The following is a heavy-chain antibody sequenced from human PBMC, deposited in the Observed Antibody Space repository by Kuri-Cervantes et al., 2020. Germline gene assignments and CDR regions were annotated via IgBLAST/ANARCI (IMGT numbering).Heavy chain of an antibody. CDR2: INRDGSST. CDR1: GFSFSNYW. J-gene: IGHJ3*02. CDR3: ARERGGDDAFDI. D-gene: IGHD2-21*02. Sequence: GESLKISCAASGFSFSNYWMHWVRQAPGKGLVWVSRINRDGSSTSNADSVKGRFTISRDNAKNTVYLQMNSLRAEDTAVYYCARERGGDDAFDIWGLGTMVTVSS. V-gene: IGHV3-74*01.